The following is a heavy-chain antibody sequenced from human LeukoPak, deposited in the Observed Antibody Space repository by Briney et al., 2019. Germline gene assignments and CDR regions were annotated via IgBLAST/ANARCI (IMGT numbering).Heavy chain of an antibody. Sequence: GGSLRLSCAASGFTFDTDWMNWFRQAPGKGLKWVGLIRTKTDGGTTDNAAPVKGRFAISRDDSRNMLFLQMNSLKTEDTGVYYCTTGGPRRHWGQGTLVTVSS. CDR2: IRTKTDGGTT. D-gene: IGHD3-16*01. V-gene: IGHV3-15*01. CDR1: GFTFDTDW. CDR3: TTGGPRRH. J-gene: IGHJ4*02.